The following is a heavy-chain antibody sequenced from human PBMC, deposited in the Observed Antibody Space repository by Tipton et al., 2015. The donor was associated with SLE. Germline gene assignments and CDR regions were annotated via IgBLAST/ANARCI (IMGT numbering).Heavy chain of an antibody. D-gene: IGHD5-24*01. J-gene: IGHJ6*03. V-gene: IGHV4-59*01. CDR1: GGSISTYY. CDR3: ARDLNGYNRGWYYYMDV. Sequence: TLSLTCTVSGGSISTYYWSWIRQPPGKGLGWIGYIYYSGSTNYNPSLKSRVTISVDTSKNQFSLKLSSVTAADTAVYYCARDLNGYNRGWYYYMDVWGKGTTVTVSS. CDR2: IYYSGST.